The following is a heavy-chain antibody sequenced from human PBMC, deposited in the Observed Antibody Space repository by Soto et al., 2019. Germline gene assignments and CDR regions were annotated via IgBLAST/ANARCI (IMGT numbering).Heavy chain of an antibody. CDR2: VSSSGST. CDR1: GGSINSGSFF. V-gene: IGHV4-31*03. J-gene: IGHJ6*03. Sequence: PSETLSLTCIVSGGSINSGSFFWSWVRQHPAKGLEWIGYVSSSGSTYSNPSLKSRVTISVDTSENQFSLKVTSVTAADTAVYYCARVPSSPAFYYYMDVWGKGTTVTVSS. D-gene: IGHD6-6*01. CDR3: ARVPSSPAFYYYMDV.